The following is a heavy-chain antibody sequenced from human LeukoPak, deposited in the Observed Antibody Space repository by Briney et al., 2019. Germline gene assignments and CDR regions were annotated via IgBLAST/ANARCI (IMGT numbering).Heavy chain of an antibody. J-gene: IGHJ4*02. Sequence: SETLSLTCTVSGGSISSSSYYWGWIRQPPGKGLEWIGSIYYSGSTYYNPSLKSRVTISVDTSKNQFSLKLTSVTAADTAQYYCARRVAGSAYRDYWGQGTLVTVSS. CDR2: IYYSGST. V-gene: IGHV4-39*01. CDR3: ARRVAGSAYRDY. D-gene: IGHD3-22*01. CDR1: GGSISSSSYY.